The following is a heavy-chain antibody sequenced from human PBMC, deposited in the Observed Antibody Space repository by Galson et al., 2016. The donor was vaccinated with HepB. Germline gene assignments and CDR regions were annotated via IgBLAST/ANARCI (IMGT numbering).Heavy chain of an antibody. J-gene: IGHJ1*01. Sequence: SLRLSCAASGFTFSSFGMSWVRQAPGKGLEWVSLISGSGGSTSYADSVKGRFIFSRDNSNNTLYLQMNSLRAEDTAVYYCARDGLRWSPVEYFHQWGQGTRVTVSS. D-gene: IGHD3/OR15-3a*01. CDR3: ARDGLRWSPVEYFHQ. CDR2: ISGSGGST. CDR1: GFTFSSFG. V-gene: IGHV3-23*01.